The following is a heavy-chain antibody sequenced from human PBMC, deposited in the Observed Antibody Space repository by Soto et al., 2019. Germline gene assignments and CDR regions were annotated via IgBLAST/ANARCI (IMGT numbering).Heavy chain of an antibody. J-gene: IGHJ3*02. Sequence: TLSLTCAISGDSVSSNSAAWNWIRQSPSRGLEWLGRTYYRSKWYNEYAVSVKSRIIINPDTSKNQFSLQLNFVTPEDTAVYDCAREVAGTCAVDIWGHGTMVTVSS. CDR3: AREVAGTCAVDI. D-gene: IGHD6-19*01. V-gene: IGHV6-1*01. CDR2: TYYRSKWYN. CDR1: GDSVSSNSAA.